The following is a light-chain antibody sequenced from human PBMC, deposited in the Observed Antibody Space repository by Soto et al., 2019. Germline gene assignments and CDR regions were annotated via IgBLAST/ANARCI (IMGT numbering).Light chain of an antibody. Sequence: EIVLTQSPATLSLSPGERATLSCRASQSVSSYLAWYQQKPGQAPRLLIYDASNRATGIPARFSGSGSGTDFTLTISSLQPDDSATYYCQQYNSYLYTFGQGTKVDIK. J-gene: IGKJ2*01. V-gene: IGKV3-11*01. CDR2: DAS. CDR3: QQYNSYLYT. CDR1: QSVSSY.